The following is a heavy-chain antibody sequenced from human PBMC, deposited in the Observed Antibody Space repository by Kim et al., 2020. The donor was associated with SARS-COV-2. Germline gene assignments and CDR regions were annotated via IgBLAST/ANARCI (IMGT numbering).Heavy chain of an antibody. CDR3: TRGARWAMVRGEGFKN. CDR2: IRSKAYGGTT. CDR1: GFTFGDYA. J-gene: IGHJ4*02. D-gene: IGHD3-10*01. Sequence: GGSLRLSCTASGFTFGDYAMSWVRQAPGKGLEWVGFIRSKAYGGTTEYAASVKGRFTISRYDSKSIAYLQMNSLKTEDTAVYYCTRGARWAMVRGEGFKNWGQGTLVTVSS. V-gene: IGHV3-49*04.